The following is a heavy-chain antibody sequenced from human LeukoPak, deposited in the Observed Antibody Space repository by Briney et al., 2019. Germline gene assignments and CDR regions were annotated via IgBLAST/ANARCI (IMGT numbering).Heavy chain of an antibody. CDR3: ARDRYCSSTSCHKQMGGFDP. Sequence: GGSLRLSCAASGFTFSSYAMPWVRQAPGKGLEWVAVISYDGSNKYYADSVKGRFTISRDNSKNTLYLQMNSLRAEDTAVYYCARDRYCSSTSCHKQMGGFDPWGQGTLVTVSS. D-gene: IGHD2-2*02. CDR2: ISYDGSNK. V-gene: IGHV3-30*01. CDR1: GFTFSSYA. J-gene: IGHJ5*02.